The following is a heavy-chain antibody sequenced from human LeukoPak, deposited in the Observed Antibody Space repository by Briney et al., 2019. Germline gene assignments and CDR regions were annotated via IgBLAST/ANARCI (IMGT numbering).Heavy chain of an antibody. Sequence: PGGSLRLSCAASGFSFSSYWMSWVRQAPGKGLGWVANINPDGSNRLYVDSVKGRFTISRDNAKNSLYLQMNNLRAEDTAVYFCVSGFLQWLYWGQGTLVTVSS. J-gene: IGHJ4*02. V-gene: IGHV3-7*01. D-gene: IGHD3-3*01. CDR1: GFSFSSYW. CDR2: INPDGSNR. CDR3: VSGFLQWLY.